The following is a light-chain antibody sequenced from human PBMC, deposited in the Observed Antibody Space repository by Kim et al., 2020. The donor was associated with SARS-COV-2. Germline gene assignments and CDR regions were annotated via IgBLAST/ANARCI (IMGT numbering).Light chain of an antibody. J-gene: IGKJ1*01. CDR1: QSVRSNF. V-gene: IGKV3-20*01. Sequence: EIVLTQSPGTLSLSPGERATLSCRASQSVRSNFLAWYQQKPGQAPRLLIYGASSRATGIPDRCSGSGSGTDFTLIISRLEPEDSAVYYCQQYGTSPQTFGQGTKVDIK. CDR3: QQYGTSPQT. CDR2: GAS.